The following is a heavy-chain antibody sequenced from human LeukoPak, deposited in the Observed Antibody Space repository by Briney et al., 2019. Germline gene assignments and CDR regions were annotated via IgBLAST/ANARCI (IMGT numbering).Heavy chain of an antibody. D-gene: IGHD3-22*01. J-gene: IGHJ4*02. CDR2: INSNGANT. V-gene: IGHV3-64*01. CDR1: GFTFSNHA. CDR3: ARGEEFYDSSGYRRLDS. Sequence: PGGSLRLSCAGSGFTFSNHAMHWVRQAPGKTLEYVAVINSNGANTFHAKSLNDRFTISRDNSKNILYLQMGSLRAEDMAVYYCARGEEFYDSSGYRRLDSWGQGTLVVVSS.